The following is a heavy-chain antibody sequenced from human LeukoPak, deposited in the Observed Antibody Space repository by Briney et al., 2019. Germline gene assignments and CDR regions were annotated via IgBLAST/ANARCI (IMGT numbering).Heavy chain of an antibody. CDR3: AKGSSSLDYYGMDV. CDR2: ISYDGRNK. D-gene: IGHD6-13*01. Sequence: SGGSLRLSCAASGFTFSSYRMHGVRQAPGKALEGVAVISYDGRNKYYADSVKGRFTISRDNSKNTLYLQMNSLRAEDTAVYYCAKGSSSLDYYGMDVWGQGTTVTVSS. J-gene: IGHJ6*02. V-gene: IGHV3-30*18. CDR1: GFTFSSYR.